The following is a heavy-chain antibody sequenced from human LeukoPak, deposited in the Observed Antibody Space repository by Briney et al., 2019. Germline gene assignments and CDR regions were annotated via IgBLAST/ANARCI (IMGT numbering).Heavy chain of an antibody. V-gene: IGHV3-7*03. CDR2: IKQDATEK. D-gene: IGHD4-11*01. J-gene: IGHJ4*02. Sequence: GGSLRLSCAASGFTFRDYWMTWVRQTPGKQLEWVANIKQDATEKYYVDSVKGRFTISRDNTKNSLYLQMNSLRADDTAVYYCANPPTVTSSDYWGQGTLVTVSS. CDR3: ANPPTVTSSDY. CDR1: GFTFRDYW.